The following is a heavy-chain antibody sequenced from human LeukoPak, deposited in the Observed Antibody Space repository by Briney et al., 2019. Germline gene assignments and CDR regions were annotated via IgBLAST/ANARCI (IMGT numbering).Heavy chain of an antibody. Sequence: SETLSLTCTVSGGSISSYYWSWIRQPAGKGLEWIGRIYTSGSTNHNPSLKSRVTMSVDTSKNQFSLKLSSVTAADTAVYYCARDGLAYYGSGSYYNPNYYGMDVWGQGTTVTVSS. CDR3: ARDGLAYYGSGSYYNPNYYGMDV. J-gene: IGHJ6*02. CDR2: IYTSGST. D-gene: IGHD3-10*01. CDR1: GGSISSYY. V-gene: IGHV4-4*07.